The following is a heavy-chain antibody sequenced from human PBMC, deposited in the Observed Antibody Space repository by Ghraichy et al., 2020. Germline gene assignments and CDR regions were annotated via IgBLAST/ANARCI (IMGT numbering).Heavy chain of an antibody. Sequence: GGSLRLSCAASGFTFSSYAMTWVRQSPGKGLEWVSGISDSGGSTYYADSVKGRFTISRDNSKNTVFLQMNSLRAEDTAVYYCAKRMYASGSGALHIWGQGTMVTVSS. J-gene: IGHJ3*02. CDR2: ISDSGGST. D-gene: IGHD3-10*01. CDR1: GFTFSSYA. V-gene: IGHV3-23*01. CDR3: AKRMYASGSGALHI.